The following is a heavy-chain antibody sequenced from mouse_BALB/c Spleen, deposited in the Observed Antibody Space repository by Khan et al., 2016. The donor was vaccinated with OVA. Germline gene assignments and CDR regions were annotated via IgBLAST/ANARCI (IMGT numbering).Heavy chain of an antibody. V-gene: IGHV1S137*01. J-gene: IGHJ3*01. CDR1: GYTFTDFT. CDR2: ISTYYGDV. Sequence: QVQLKESGAELVRPGVSVKIFCKGSGYTFTDFTIHWVKQSHALSLEWIGVISTYYGDVTYNQKFKGKATMTVDKSSSTTYMELARLTSEDSAIYYWTRGGGGSRFAYWGQGTLVTVSA. CDR3: TRGGGGSRFAY.